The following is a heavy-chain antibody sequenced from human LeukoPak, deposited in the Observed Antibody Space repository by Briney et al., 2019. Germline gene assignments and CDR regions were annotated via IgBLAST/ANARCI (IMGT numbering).Heavy chain of an antibody. CDR2: ISGSGGST. Sequence: GGTLRLSCAASGFTFSSYGMSWVRQAPGKGLEWASAISGSGGSTYYADSVKGRFTISRDNSKNALYLQMNSLRAEDTAVYYCAREIPGWFDPWGQGTLVTVSS. J-gene: IGHJ5*02. V-gene: IGHV3-23*01. CDR1: GFTFSSYG. CDR3: AREIPGWFDP.